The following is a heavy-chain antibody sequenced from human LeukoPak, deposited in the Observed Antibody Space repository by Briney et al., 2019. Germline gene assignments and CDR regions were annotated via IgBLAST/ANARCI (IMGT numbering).Heavy chain of an antibody. CDR3: AKDSTGTPTGGWFDP. J-gene: IGHJ5*02. Sequence: GGSLRLSCAASGFTFDDYAMHWVRQAPGKGLEWVSGISWNSGSIGYADSVKGRFTISRDNAKNSLYLQMNSLRAEDTALYYCAKDSTGTPTGGWFDPWGQGTLVTVSS. D-gene: IGHD1-1*01. CDR2: ISWNSGSI. V-gene: IGHV3-9*01. CDR1: GFTFDDYA.